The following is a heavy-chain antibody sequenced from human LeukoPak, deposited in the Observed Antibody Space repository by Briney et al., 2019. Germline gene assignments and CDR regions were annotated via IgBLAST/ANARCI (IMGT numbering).Heavy chain of an antibody. CDR2: ISSSGSTI. CDR1: GFTFSSYE. V-gene: IGHV3-48*03. D-gene: IGHD3-22*01. CDR3: AKDLFDVAGYYAPFDY. J-gene: IGHJ4*02. Sequence: GGSLRLSCAASGFTFSSYEMNWVRQAPGKGLEWVSYISSSGSTIYYADSVKGRFTISRDNSKNTLYLQMNSLRAEDTAVYYCAKDLFDVAGYYAPFDYWGQGTLVTVSS.